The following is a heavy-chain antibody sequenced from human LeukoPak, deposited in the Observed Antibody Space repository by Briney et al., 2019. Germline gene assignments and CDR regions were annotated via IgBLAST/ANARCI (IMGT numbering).Heavy chain of an antibody. J-gene: IGHJ4*02. Sequence: GGSLRLSCAASGFAFANFWTHWVRQPPGRGLVWVSYISSDGLGTDYSDSVKGRFTISRDNAKNTVYPQMNSLRAEDTAVYYCTRDFYGIDYWGQGTLVTVSS. D-gene: IGHD3-10*01. V-gene: IGHV3-74*01. CDR1: GFAFANFW. CDR2: ISSDGLGT. CDR3: TRDFYGIDY.